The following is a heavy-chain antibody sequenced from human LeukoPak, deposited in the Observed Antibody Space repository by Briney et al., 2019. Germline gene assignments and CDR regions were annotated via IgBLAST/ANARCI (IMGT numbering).Heavy chain of an antibody. Sequence: GASVKVSCKASGYTFTGYYMHWVRQAPGQGLEWMGWINPNSGGTNYAQKFQGRVTMTRDTSISTAYMELSRLRSDDTAVYYCARPGHLPNYYEGSGLVYWGQGTLVIVSS. CDR1: GYTFTGYY. V-gene: IGHV1-2*02. CDR3: ARPGHLPNYYEGSGLVY. CDR2: INPNSGGT. J-gene: IGHJ4*02. D-gene: IGHD3-22*01.